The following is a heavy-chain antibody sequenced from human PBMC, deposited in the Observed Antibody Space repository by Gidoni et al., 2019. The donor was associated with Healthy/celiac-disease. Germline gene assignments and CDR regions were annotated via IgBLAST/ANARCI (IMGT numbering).Heavy chain of an antibody. CDR2: ISSSSSYI. CDR3: ARDPPITIFGVVTAPDYYYYGMDV. Sequence: EVQLVESGGGLVKPGGSLSLSCAASGFPFSRYSMTWLRPAPGKGLEWVSSISSSSSYIYYADSVKGRFTISRDNAKNSLYLQMNSLRAEDTAVYYCARDPPITIFGVVTAPDYYYYGMDVWGQGTTVTVSS. J-gene: IGHJ6*02. V-gene: IGHV3-21*01. D-gene: IGHD3-3*01. CDR1: GFPFSRYS.